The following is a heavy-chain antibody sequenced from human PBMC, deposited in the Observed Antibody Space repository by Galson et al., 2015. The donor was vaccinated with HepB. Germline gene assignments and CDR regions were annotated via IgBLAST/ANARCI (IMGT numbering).Heavy chain of an antibody. V-gene: IGHV3-21*01. D-gene: IGHD1-14*01. J-gene: IGHJ6*03. CDR3: ARRGPETGFYYYYMDV. Sequence: SLRLSCAASGFTLSRYGMNWVRQAPGKGLEWVSFISSGSSYIYYADSVKGRFSISRDNAKKSLYLQMNSLRVENTAMYYCARRGPETGFYYYYMDVWGKGTTVTVSS. CDR1: GFTLSRYG. CDR2: ISSGSSYI.